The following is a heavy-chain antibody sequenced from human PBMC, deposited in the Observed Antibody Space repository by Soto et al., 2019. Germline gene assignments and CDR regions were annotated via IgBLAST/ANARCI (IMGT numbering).Heavy chain of an antibody. CDR1: GYTFNSYE. J-gene: IGHJ4*02. Sequence: QVQLVQSGAEVKKPGASVKVSCKASGYTFNSYEINWVRQATGQGLEWMGWMNPNSGDTNYAQKLQGRVTMTTDTSTSTAYMELRSLRSDDTAVYYCARDPPPPDYWGQGTLVTVSS. CDR3: ARDPPPPDY. CDR2: MNPNSGDT. V-gene: IGHV1-8*02.